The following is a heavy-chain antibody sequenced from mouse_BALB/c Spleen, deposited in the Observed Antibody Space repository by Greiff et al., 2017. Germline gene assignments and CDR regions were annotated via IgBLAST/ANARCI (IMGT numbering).Heavy chain of an antibody. V-gene: IGHV1-82*01. CDR1: GYAFSSSW. Sequence: VQLQQSGPELVKPGASVKISCKASGYAFSSSWMNWVKQRPGQGLEWIGRIYPGDGDTNYNGKFKGKATLTADKSSSTAYMQLSSLTSVDSAVYFCARDGSSPYWYFDVWGAGTTVTVSS. CDR2: IYPGDGDT. D-gene: IGHD1-1*01. J-gene: IGHJ1*01. CDR3: ARDGSSPYWYFDV.